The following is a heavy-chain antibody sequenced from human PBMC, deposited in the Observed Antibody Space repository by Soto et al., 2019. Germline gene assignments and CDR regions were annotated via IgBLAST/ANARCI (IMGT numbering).Heavy chain of an antibody. J-gene: IGHJ4*02. D-gene: IGHD5-18*01. Sequence: QVQLVESGGGVVQPGRSLRLSCAASGFTFSTYAMHWVRQAPGKGLEWVAVISYDGSNKYYADSVKGRFTISRDNSKNTLYLQMNNLRVDDTAVYYCAREYGYNYGTFDYWGQGTLVTVSS. CDR2: ISYDGSNK. V-gene: IGHV3-30-3*01. CDR1: GFTFSTYA. CDR3: AREYGYNYGTFDY.